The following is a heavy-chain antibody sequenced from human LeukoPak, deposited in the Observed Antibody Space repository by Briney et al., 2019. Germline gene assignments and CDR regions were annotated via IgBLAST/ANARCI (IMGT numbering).Heavy chain of an antibody. CDR2: IIPIFGTA. CDR1: GGTFISYA. V-gene: IGHV1-69*13. D-gene: IGHD5-18*01. Sequence: SVKVSCKASGGTFISYAISWVRQAPGQGLEWMGGIIPIFGTANYAQKFQGRVTITADESTSTAYMELSSLRSEDTAVYYCARDARPFDTAMANPFDYWGQGTLVTVSS. CDR3: ARDARPFDTAMANPFDY. J-gene: IGHJ4*02.